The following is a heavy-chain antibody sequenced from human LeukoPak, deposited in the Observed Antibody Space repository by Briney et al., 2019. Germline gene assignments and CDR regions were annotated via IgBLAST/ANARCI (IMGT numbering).Heavy chain of an antibody. J-gene: IGHJ6*02. Sequence: PGGSLRLSCAASGFTFSSYWTHWVRQAPGKGLVWVSRINGDGTTTNYADSVKGRFTISRDNAKNTVHLQMNSLRAEDTAVYYRARRGIGYGMDVWGQGTTVTVSS. CDR1: GFTFSSYW. CDR3: ARRGIGYGMDV. CDR2: INGDGTTT. D-gene: IGHD1-26*01. V-gene: IGHV3-74*01.